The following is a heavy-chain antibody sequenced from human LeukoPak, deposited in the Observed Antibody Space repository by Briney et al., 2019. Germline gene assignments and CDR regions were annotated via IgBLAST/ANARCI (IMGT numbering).Heavy chain of an antibody. CDR3: AKARTYYYDVQTTVGDAFDI. D-gene: IGHD3-22*01. CDR1: GGSISSYY. V-gene: IGHV4-59*08. J-gene: IGHJ3*02. Sequence: SETLSLTCTVSGGSISSYYWSWIRQPPGKGLEWIGYIYYSGSTNYNPSLKSRVTISVDTSKSQFSLKLSSVTAADTAVYYCAKARTYYYDVQTTVGDAFDIWGQGTMVTVTS. CDR2: IYYSGST.